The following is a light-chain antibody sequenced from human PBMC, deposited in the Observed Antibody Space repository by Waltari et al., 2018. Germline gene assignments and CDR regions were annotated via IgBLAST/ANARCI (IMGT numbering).Light chain of an antibody. CDR3: QSADSITTFEV. CDR1: TLPNQY. V-gene: IGLV3-25*03. CDR2: KDT. Sequence: SFELTQPPSVSVSPGQTASITCSGETLPNQYTYWYQQKAGQAPVLVLFKDTERPSGIPERFSGSSAGTVGTLTITGVRTEDEADYDCQSADSITTFEVFGGGTKLTVL. J-gene: IGLJ3*02.